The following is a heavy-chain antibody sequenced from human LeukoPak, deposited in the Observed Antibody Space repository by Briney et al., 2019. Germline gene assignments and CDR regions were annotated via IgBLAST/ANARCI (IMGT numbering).Heavy chain of an antibody. J-gene: IGHJ6*02. V-gene: IGHV4-59*01. CDR3: ARGRTTGTVRGMDV. Sequence: SETLSLTRTVSGGSISSYYWSWIRQPPGKGLEWIGYIYYSGSTNYNPSLKSRVTISVDTSKNQFSLKLSFVTAADTAVYYCARGRTTGTVRGMDVWGQGTTVTVSS. D-gene: IGHD1-1*01. CDR2: IYYSGST. CDR1: GGSISSYY.